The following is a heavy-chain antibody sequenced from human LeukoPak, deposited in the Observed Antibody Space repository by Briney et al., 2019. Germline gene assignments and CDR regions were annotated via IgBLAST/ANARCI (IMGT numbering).Heavy chain of an antibody. Sequence: GGSLRLSCAASGFTFSSYIMKWVRQAPGKALEGVSSISSSSNYIYYADSVKGRFTISRDNAKNSLYLQMNSLRAEDTAVYYCAREGGGGSPPNAYWGQGTLVTVSS. CDR3: AREGGGGSPPNAY. V-gene: IGHV3-21*01. J-gene: IGHJ4*02. CDR2: ISSSSNYI. CDR1: GFTFSSYI. D-gene: IGHD2-15*01.